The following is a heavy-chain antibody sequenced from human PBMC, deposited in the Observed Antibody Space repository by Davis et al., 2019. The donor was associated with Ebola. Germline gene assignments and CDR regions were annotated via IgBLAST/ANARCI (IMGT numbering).Heavy chain of an antibody. CDR2: ITGSGSST. Sequence: GESLKISCAASGFTFSTHAMNWVRQAPGKGLEWVSGITGSGSSTNYADSVKGRFTISRDNSKSTLYLQMDSLRPEDTAMYYCAKDQYSSSIDYWGQGTLVTVSS. J-gene: IGHJ4*02. D-gene: IGHD6-6*01. CDR1: GFTFSTHA. V-gene: IGHV3-23*01. CDR3: AKDQYSSSIDY.